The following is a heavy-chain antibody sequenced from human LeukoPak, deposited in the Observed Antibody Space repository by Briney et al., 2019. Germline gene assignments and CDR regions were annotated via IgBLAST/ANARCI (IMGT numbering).Heavy chain of an antibody. CDR2: IYTSGST. Sequence: SETLSLTCTVSGGSISSYYRSWIRQPAGKGLEWIGRIYTSGSTNYNPSLKSRVTMSVDTSKNQFSLKLSSVTAADTAVYYCARVFNLGGFDPXXXGTLVTVSS. J-gene: IGHJ5*02. D-gene: IGHD3-10*01. V-gene: IGHV4-4*07. CDR1: GGSISSYY. CDR3: ARVFNLGGFDP.